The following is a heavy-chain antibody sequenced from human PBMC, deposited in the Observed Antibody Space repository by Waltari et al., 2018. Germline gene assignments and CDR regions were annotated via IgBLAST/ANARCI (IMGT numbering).Heavy chain of an antibody. CDR2: INPNSGGT. CDR1: GYTFTGYY. D-gene: IGHD1-26*01. V-gene: IGHV1-2*06. CDR3: ARTGGSYLSWDAFDI. Sequence: QVQLVQSGAEVKKPGASVKVPCKASGYTFTGYYLHWVRQAPGQGLEWMGRINPNSGGTNDAQKFEGRVTMTRDTSISTAYMELSRLRSDDTAVYYCARTGGSYLSWDAFDIWGQGTMVTVSS. J-gene: IGHJ3*02.